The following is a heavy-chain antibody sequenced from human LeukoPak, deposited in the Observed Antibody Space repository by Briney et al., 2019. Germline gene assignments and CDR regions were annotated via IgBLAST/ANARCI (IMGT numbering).Heavy chain of an antibody. CDR2: INSDGSST. CDR3: ASKRWLQSSFDY. J-gene: IGHJ4*02. CDR1: GFTFSSYW. Sequence: PGGSLRLSCAASGFTFSSYWMHWVRQTPGKGLVWVSRINSDGSSTSYADSVKGRFTISRDNAKNTVYLQMNNLRAEDMAVYYCASKRWLQSSFDYWGQGTLVTVSS. V-gene: IGHV3-74*01. D-gene: IGHD5-24*01.